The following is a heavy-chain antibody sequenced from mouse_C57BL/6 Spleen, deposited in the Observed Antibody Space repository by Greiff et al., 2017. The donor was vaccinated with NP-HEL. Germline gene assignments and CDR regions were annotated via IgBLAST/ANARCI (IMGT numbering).Heavy chain of an antibody. V-gene: IGHV1-67*01. CDR2: ISTYYGDA. CDR1: GYTFTDYA. J-gene: IGHJ1*03. Sequence: QVQLKQSGPELVRPGVSVKISCKGSGYTFTDYAMHWVKQSHAKSLEWIGVISTYYGDASYNQKFKVKATMTVDKSSSTAYMELARLTSEDSAVYYCASGGNWYFDVWGTGTTVTVSS. CDR3: ASGGNWYFDV.